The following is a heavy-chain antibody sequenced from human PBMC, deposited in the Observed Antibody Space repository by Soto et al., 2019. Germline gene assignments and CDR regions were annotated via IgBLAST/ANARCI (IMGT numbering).Heavy chain of an antibody. CDR2: IYSGGST. CDR1: GFTVSSNY. Sequence: EVQLVESGGGLIPPGGSLRLSCAASGFTVSSNYMSWVRQAPGKGLEWVSVIYSGGSTYYADSVKGRFTISRDNSKNTQSLQKNRLRAEDTAVYYCARVGVVVLYGMDVWGQGTMVTVSS. V-gene: IGHV3-53*01. J-gene: IGHJ6*02. CDR3: ARVGVVVLYGMDV. D-gene: IGHD3-22*01.